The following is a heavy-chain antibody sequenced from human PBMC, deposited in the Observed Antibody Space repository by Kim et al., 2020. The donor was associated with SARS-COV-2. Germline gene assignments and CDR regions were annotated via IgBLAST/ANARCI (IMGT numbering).Heavy chain of an antibody. CDR3: ARQYYDILTGYSYAFDI. Sequence: SETLSLTCTVSGGSISSYYWSWIRQPAGKGLEWIGRIYTSGSTNYNPSLKSRVTMSVDTSKNQLSLKLSSVTAADTAVYYCARQYYDILTGYSYAFDIWGQGTMVTVSS. CDR2: IYTSGST. D-gene: IGHD3-9*01. J-gene: IGHJ3*02. V-gene: IGHV4-4*07. CDR1: GGSISSYY.